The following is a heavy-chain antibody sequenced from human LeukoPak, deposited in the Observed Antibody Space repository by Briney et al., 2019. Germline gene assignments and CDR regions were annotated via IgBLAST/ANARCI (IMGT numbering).Heavy chain of an antibody. CDR2: INPNSGGT. CDR1: GYTFTGYY. J-gene: IGHJ6*02. V-gene: IGHV1-2*06. D-gene: IGHD3-10*01. Sequence: ASVKVSCKASGYTFTGYYMHWVRQAPGQGLEWMGRINPNSGGTNYAQKFQGRVTMTRDTSISTAYMELSRLRSDDTAVYYCARDPGVPNYYGMDVWGQGTTVTVSS. CDR3: ARDPGVPNYYGMDV.